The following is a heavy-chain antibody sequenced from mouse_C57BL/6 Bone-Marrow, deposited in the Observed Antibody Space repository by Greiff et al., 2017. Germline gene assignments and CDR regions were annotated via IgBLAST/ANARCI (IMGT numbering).Heavy chain of an antibody. Sequence: EVHLVESGGDLVKPGGSLKLSCAASGFTFSSYGMSWVRQTPDKRLAWVATISSGGSYTYYPDSVKGRFTISRDNAKNTLYLQMSSLKSEDTAMYYCARRDDYDDYYAMDYWGQGASVTVSS. CDR2: ISSGGSYT. CDR1: GFTFSSYG. D-gene: IGHD2-4*01. CDR3: ARRDDYDDYYAMDY. V-gene: IGHV5-6*01. J-gene: IGHJ4*01.